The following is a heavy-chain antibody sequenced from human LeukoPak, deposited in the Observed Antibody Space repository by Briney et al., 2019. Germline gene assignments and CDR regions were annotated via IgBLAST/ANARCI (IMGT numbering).Heavy chain of an antibody. CDR2: INPDSGGT. Sequence: VASVKVSCKASGYTFPDDYVHWVRQAPGQGLEWMGWINPDSGGTNYAQKFQGRVTMTRDTSISTAYMELSRLRSDDTAVYYCASSKASSLGSPWGQGTLVTVSS. CDR3: ASSKASSLGSP. J-gene: IGHJ5*02. CDR1: GYTFPDDY. D-gene: IGHD7-27*01. V-gene: IGHV1-2*02.